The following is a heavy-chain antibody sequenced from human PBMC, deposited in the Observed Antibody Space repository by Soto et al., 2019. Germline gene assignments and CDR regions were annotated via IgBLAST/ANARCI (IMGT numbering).Heavy chain of an antibody. CDR3: ARDYYDSSGYYNWFDP. J-gene: IGHJ5*02. V-gene: IGHV1-18*01. D-gene: IGHD3-22*01. Sequence: GASVKVSCKASGYTFTSYGISWVRQAPGQGLEWMGWISAYNGNTNYAQKLQGRVTMTTDTSTSTAYMELRSLRSDDTAVYYCARDYYDSSGYYNWFDPWGQGTLVNVSP. CDR1: GYTFTSYG. CDR2: ISAYNGNT.